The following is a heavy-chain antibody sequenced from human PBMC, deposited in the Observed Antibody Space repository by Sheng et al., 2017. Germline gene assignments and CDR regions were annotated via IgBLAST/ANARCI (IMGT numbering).Heavy chain of an antibody. CDR2: IKQDGSEK. Sequence: EVQLVESGGGFVQPGGSLRVSCAASGFTFFNYWMSWVRQAPGKGLEWVANIKQDGSEKYYVDSVKGRFTISRDNAKNSLFLQMNSLRVEDTAVYYCARDRWYYESGDYYYDMDVWGQGTTVTVSS. CDR1: GFTFFNYW. CDR3: ARDRWYYESGDYYYDMDV. V-gene: IGHV3-7*01. J-gene: IGHJ6*02. D-gene: IGHD3-10*01.